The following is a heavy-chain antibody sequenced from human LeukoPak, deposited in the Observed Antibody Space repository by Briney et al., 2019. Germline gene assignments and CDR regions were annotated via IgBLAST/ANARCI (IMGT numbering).Heavy chain of an antibody. Sequence: ASVKVSCKASGYTFTSYGISWVRQAPGQGLEWMGWISAYNGNTNYAQKLQGRVTMTTDTSTSTAYMELRSLRSDDTAVYYCARGFFGELRPGGLDPWGQGTLVTVSS. J-gene: IGHJ5*02. D-gene: IGHD3-10*01. CDR2: ISAYNGNT. CDR3: ARGFFGELRPGGLDP. V-gene: IGHV1-18*01. CDR1: GYTFTSYG.